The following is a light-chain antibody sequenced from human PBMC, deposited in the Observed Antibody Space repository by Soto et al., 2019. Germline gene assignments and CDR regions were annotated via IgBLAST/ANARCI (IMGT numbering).Light chain of an antibody. CDR1: QSVSSY. V-gene: IGKV3-11*01. J-gene: IGKJ4*01. CDR3: QQRSNWSGLT. CDR2: DAS. Sequence: EIVLTQSPATLSLSPGERASLSCRASQSVSSYLAWYQQKPGQATRLLIYDASNRATGIPARFSGSGSGTDITLTISSLEPEDFAVYYCQQRSNWSGLTFGGGTKVEIK.